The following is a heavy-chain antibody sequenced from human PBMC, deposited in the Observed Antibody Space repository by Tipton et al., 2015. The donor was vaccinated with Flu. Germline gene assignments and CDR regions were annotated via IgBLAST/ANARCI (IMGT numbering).Heavy chain of an antibody. J-gene: IGHJ4*02. V-gene: IGHV4-34*01. Sequence: LRLSCAVYGGSFSNYYWSWIRQPPGKGLEWIGEINHSGSTNYNPSLKSRVTISVDTSKNQFSLKLSSVTAADTAVYYCARGGRPRGSPIRETRGSRKFDYWGQGTLVTVSS. D-gene: IGHD3-10*01. CDR1: GGSFSNYY. CDR3: ARGGRPRGSPIRETRGSRKFDY. CDR2: INHSGST.